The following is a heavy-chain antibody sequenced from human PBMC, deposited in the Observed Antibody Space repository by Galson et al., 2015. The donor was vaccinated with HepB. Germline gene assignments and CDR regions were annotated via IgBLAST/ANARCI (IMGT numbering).Heavy chain of an antibody. CDR3: AKDSRGYSYGFKVLGGIDY. Sequence: SLRLSCAASGFTFSSYGMHWVRQAPGKGLEWVAFIRYDGSNKYYADSVKGRFTISRDNSKNTLYLQMNSLRAEDTAVYYCAKDSRGYSYGFKVLGGIDYWGQGTLVTVSS. CDR2: IRYDGSNK. D-gene: IGHD5-18*01. J-gene: IGHJ4*02. V-gene: IGHV3-30*02. CDR1: GFTFSSYG.